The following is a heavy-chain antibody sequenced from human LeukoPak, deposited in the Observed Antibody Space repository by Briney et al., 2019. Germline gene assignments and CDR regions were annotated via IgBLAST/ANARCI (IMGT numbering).Heavy chain of an antibody. CDR3: ASLPLGGGDTSD. J-gene: IGHJ4*02. V-gene: IGHV4-30-2*01. CDR2: IYHSGST. Sequence: SQTLSLTCAVSGGSISSGGYSWSWIRQPPGKGLEWIGYIYHSGSTYYNPSLKSRVTISVDTSKNQFSLKLSSVTAADTAVYYCASLPLGGGDTSDWGQGTLVTVSS. CDR1: GGSISSGGYS. D-gene: IGHD2-21*02.